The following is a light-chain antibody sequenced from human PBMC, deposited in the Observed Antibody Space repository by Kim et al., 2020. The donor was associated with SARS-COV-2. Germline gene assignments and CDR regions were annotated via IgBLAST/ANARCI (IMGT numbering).Light chain of an antibody. V-gene: IGLV3-1*01. CDR1: KVGDKY. J-gene: IGLJ3*02. CDR3: QAWDSSTNWV. Sequence: VAAGQTPAITCTGEKVGDKYACWYQQKPGQSPVLVIYQDSKRPSGIPERFSGSNSGNTATLTISGTQAMDEADYYCQAWDSSTNWVFGGGTQLTVL. CDR2: QDS.